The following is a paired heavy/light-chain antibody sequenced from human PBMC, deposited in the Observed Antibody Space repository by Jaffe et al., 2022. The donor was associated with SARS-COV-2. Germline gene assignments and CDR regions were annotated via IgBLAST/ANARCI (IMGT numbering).Light chain of an antibody. Sequence: SSELTQDPAVSVALGQTVRITCQGDSLRSYHASWYQQKAGQAPVLVIYGKTNRPSGIPDRFSGSSSGNTASLTITGAQAEDEADYYCYSRDNSDNLPVVFGRGTKLTVL. J-gene: IGLJ2*01. CDR3: YSRDNSDNLPVV. CDR1: SLRSYH. CDR2: GKT. V-gene: IGLV3-19*01.
Heavy chain of an antibody. CDR3: TRGVRALRSEFGYGSSWNPYYYYMDV. CDR1: GGSLSGHY. D-gene: IGHD6-13*01. J-gene: IGHJ6*03. CDR2: INQSGDT. V-gene: IGHV4-34*01. Sequence: QVQLQQWGAGLLKPSENLSLTCAVSGGSLSGHYWSWIRQSPGKGLEWIGEINQSGDTKYNPSLKSRVTISLDTSKNHFSLRLTSVTAAETAIYYCTRGVRALRSEFGYGSSWNPYYYYMDVWDKGTSVTVSS.